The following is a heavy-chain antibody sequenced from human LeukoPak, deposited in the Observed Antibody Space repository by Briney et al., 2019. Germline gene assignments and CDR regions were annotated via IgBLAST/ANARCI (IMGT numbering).Heavy chain of an antibody. CDR3: VGADYAGNYFDY. Sequence: SETLSLTCAVYGGSFSGYYWSWIRQPPGKGLEWIGEINHSGSTNYNPSLKSRVTISVDTSKNQFSLKLSSVTAADTAVYYCVGADYAGNYFDYWGQGTLVTVSS. V-gene: IGHV4-34*01. CDR2: INHSGST. CDR1: GGSFSGYY. D-gene: IGHD4-17*01. J-gene: IGHJ4*02.